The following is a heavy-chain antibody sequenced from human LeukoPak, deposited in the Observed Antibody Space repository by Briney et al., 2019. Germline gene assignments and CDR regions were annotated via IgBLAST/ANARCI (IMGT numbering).Heavy chain of an antibody. CDR3: ARDHDWGAFDI. Sequence: SVKVSCKASGGSFSSYAISWVRQAPGQWLEWMGGIIPIFGTANYAQKFQGRVTITADESTSTAYMELSSLRSEDTAVYYCARDHDWGAFDIWGQGTMVTVSS. CDR1: GGSFSSYA. D-gene: IGHD3-9*01. V-gene: IGHV1-69*13. J-gene: IGHJ3*02. CDR2: IIPIFGTA.